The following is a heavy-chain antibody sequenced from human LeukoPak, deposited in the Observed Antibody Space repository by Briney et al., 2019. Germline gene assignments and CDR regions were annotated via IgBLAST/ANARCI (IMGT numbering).Heavy chain of an antibody. D-gene: IGHD3-3*01. J-gene: IGHJ5*02. V-gene: IGHV3-7*01. CDR3: ARDSRMNYYAS. CDR2: INEDGSAK. Sequence: GGSLRLSCTASGFTFNDYWMTLVRQTPGKGLEWLANINEDGSAKNYVDSVKGRFTISRDNAVNSLYLQMNSLRAEDTAMYYCARDSRMNYYASWGRGTLVTVSS. CDR1: GFTFNDYW.